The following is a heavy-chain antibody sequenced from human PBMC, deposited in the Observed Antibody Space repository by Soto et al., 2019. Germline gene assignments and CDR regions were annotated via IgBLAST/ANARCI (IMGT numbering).Heavy chain of an antibody. CDR3: ARDIMIRSRWGYATAPLYTYTGMDV. J-gene: IGHJ6*02. Sequence: QVQLVQSGPEMMKPGASVKVSCKASGYTFISFGISWVRQAPGQGLEWIGWINTYNGDTNYAQKFRGRVTMITDTSTNTAHMAVRSVTSGDTAGYYCARDIMIRSRWGYATAPLYTYTGMDVWGQGTTVSVSS. V-gene: IGHV1-18*01. CDR2: INTYNGDT. D-gene: IGHD3-16*01. CDR1: GYTFISFG.